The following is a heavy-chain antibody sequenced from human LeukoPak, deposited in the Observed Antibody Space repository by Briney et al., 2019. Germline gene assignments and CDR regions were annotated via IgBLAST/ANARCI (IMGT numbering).Heavy chain of an antibody. D-gene: IGHD3-22*01. J-gene: IGHJ4*02. CDR2: ISWDGGST. Sequence: GGSLRLSCAASGFTFDDYAMHWVRQAPGKGLEWVSLISWDGGSTYYADSVKGRFTISRDNSKNSLYLQMNSLRAEDTALYYCAKAYDSSGYSPIDYWGQGTLVTVSS. CDR3: AKAYDSSGYSPIDY. CDR1: GFTFDDYA. V-gene: IGHV3-43D*03.